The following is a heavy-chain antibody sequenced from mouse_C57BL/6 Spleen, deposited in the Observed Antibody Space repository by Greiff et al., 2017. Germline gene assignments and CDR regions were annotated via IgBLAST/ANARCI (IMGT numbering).Heavy chain of an antibody. CDR2: IDPETGGT. V-gene: IGHV1-15*01. Sequence: QQSGAELVRPGASVTLSCKASGYTFTDYEMHWVKQTPVHGLEWIGAIDPETGGTAYNQKFKGKAILTADKSSSTAYMELRSLTSEDSAVYYCTRGTGWRYFDVWGTGTTVTVSS. CDR3: TRGTGWRYFDV. CDR1: GYTFTDYE. J-gene: IGHJ1*03.